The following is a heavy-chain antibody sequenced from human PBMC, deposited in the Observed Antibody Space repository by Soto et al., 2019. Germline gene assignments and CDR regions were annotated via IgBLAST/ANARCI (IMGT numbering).Heavy chain of an antibody. CDR2: IYYSGST. CDR3: ARVSRELRYFDY. J-gene: IGHJ4*02. Sequence: PXETLSLTCTASGGSISSGGYYWRWIRQHPGKGLEWIGYIYYSGSTYYNPSLKSRVTISVDTSKNQFSLKLSSVTAADTAVYYCARVSRELRYFDYWGQGTLVTVSS. CDR1: GGSISSGGYY. V-gene: IGHV4-31*03. D-gene: IGHD1-26*01.